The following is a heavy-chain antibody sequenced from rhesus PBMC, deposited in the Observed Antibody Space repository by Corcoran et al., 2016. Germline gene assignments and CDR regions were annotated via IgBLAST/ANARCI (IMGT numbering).Heavy chain of an antibody. D-gene: IGHD6-31*01. J-gene: IGHJ4*01. CDR1: GYSISSGYY. V-gene: IGHV4-99*02. Sequence: QVQLQESGPGLVKPSETLSLTCAVSGYSISSGYYWGWIRQPPGQGLEYIGYISGSSGSTYYNPSLKSRVTISKDTSKNQFSLKLSSVTAADTAVYYCGREGSNSGLDLDYWGQGVLVTVSS. CDR2: ISGSSGST. CDR3: GREGSNSGLDLDY.